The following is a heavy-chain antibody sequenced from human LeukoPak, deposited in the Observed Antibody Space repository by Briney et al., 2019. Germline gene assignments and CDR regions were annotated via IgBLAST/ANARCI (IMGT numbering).Heavy chain of an antibody. J-gene: IGHJ3*02. CDR1: GGSFSGYY. CDR3: ARVVDYYDSSGYYHDAFDI. V-gene: IGHV4-34*01. Sequence: PSGTLSLTCAVYGGSFSGYYWNWIRQPPGKGLEWIGEINHSGRTNYNPSLKSRVTISVDTSKYQFSLKLNSVTAADTAVYYCARVVDYYDSSGYYHDAFDIWGQGTMVTVSS. D-gene: IGHD3-22*01. CDR2: INHSGRT.